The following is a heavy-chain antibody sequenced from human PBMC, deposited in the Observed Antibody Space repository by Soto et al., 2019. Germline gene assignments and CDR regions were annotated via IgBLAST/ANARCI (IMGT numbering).Heavy chain of an antibody. CDR1: GVTFSSYG. J-gene: IGHJ3*01. CDR2: IGLGSSTK. CDR3: ARDQLYYNDISGRPLNAFDV. D-gene: IGHD3-22*01. V-gene: IGHV3-48*01. Sequence: PGGSLRLSCAAAGVTFSSYGMNWVRQAPGKGLEWVSYIGLGSSTKYYADSVEGRFTISRDNAKNSLYLQMNSLRAEDTAVYYCARDQLYYNDISGRPLNAFDVWGQGTMVTVS.